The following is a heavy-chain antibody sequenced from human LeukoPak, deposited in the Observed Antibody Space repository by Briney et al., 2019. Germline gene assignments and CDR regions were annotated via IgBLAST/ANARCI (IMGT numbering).Heavy chain of an antibody. CDR3: AKGSTFTAASSSDFDY. V-gene: IGHV3-30*18. Sequence: GGSLRLSCAASGFTFSSYGMHWVRQAPGKGLEWVAVISYDGSNKYYADSVKGRFTISRDNSKNTLYLQMNSLRAEDTAVYYCAKGSTFTAASSSDFDYWGQGTLVTVSS. D-gene: IGHD6-19*01. J-gene: IGHJ4*02. CDR2: ISYDGSNK. CDR1: GFTFSSYG.